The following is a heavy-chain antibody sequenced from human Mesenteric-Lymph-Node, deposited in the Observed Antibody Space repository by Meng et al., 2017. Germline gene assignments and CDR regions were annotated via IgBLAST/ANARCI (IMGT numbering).Heavy chain of an antibody. V-gene: IGHV4-39*07. CDR1: GGSVSSSLYY. CDR2: IYYNGNT. J-gene: IGHJ4*02. D-gene: IGHD4-17*01. Sequence: SETLSLTCTVSGGSVSSSLYYWAWIRQSPGKGLEWIASIYYNGNTYYNPSLKSRVTISVDTSMNQFSLKLSSVTAADTAVYYCARDSDEDYGDYGLGYWGQGALVTVSS. CDR3: ARDSDEDYGDYGLGY.